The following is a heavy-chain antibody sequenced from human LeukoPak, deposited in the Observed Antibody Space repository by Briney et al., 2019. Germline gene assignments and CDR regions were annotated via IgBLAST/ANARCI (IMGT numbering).Heavy chain of an antibody. CDR3: ARALSSGWYFDY. CDR2: ISGSGSST. Sequence: GGSLRLSCAASEFTFSSFGMSWVRQAPGKGLEWVSAISGSGSSTYYADSVKGRFTISRDNSKNTLYLQMNSLRAEDTAVYYCARALSSGWYFDYWGQGTLVTVSS. CDR1: EFTFSSFG. J-gene: IGHJ4*02. V-gene: IGHV3-23*01. D-gene: IGHD6-19*01.